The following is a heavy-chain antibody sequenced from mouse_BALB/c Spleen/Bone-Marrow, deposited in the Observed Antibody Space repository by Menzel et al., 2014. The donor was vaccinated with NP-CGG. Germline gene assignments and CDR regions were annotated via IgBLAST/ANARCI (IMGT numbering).Heavy chain of an antibody. CDR1: GFTFSSYA. D-gene: IGHD1-1*01. CDR2: ISSGGSYT. V-gene: IGHV5-9-3*01. CDR3: ARHITTIVAGY. J-gene: IGHJ2*01. Sequence: EVQVVESGGGLVKPGGSLKLSCAASGFTFSSYAMSWVRQTPEKRLEWVATISSGGSYTYYPDSVKGRFTISRDNAKNTLYLQMSSLRSEDTAMYYCARHITTIVAGYWGQGTTLTVSS.